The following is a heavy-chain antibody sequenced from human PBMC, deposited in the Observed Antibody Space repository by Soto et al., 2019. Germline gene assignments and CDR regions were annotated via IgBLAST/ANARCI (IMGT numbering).Heavy chain of an antibody. Sequence: GGSLRLSCAASGFTFSSYAMSWVRQAPGKGLEWVSAVSGSGGSTYYADSVKGRFTISRDNSRNTLYLQMNSLRAEDTAVYYCAKGESYYYYGMDVWGQGTTVTVSS. CDR3: AKGESYYYYGMDV. J-gene: IGHJ6*02. V-gene: IGHV3-23*01. CDR2: VSGSGGST. D-gene: IGHD3-10*01. CDR1: GFTFSSYA.